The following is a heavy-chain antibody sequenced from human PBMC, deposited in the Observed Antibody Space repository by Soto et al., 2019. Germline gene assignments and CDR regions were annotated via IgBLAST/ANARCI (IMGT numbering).Heavy chain of an antibody. CDR1: GYTFTSYG. CDR3: ARGSEVAAAGTVYYYSMDV. J-gene: IGHJ6*02. Sequence: QVQLVQSGAEVKKPGASVKVSCKASGYTFTSYGISWVRQAPGQGLEWMGWISAYNGNTNYAQKLQGRVTMTTDTSTSTAYMDLRSLRSDDTAAYYCARGSEVAAAGTVYYYSMDVWGQGTTVTVSS. D-gene: IGHD6-13*01. CDR2: ISAYNGNT. V-gene: IGHV1-18*04.